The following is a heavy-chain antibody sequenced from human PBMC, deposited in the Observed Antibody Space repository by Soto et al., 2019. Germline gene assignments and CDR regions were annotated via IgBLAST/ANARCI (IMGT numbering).Heavy chain of an antibody. D-gene: IGHD5-18*01. V-gene: IGHV1-3*01. CDR2: INAGNGNT. J-gene: IGHJ6*02. CDR1: GCTVTSYA. CDR3: ARDLGYSYVNYYYYYGMDV. Sequence: ASVKVSFMASGCTVTSYAMHWVRQAPGQRLEWMGWINAGNGNTKYSQKFQGRVTITRDTSASTAYMELSSLRSEDTAVYYCARDLGYSYVNYYYYYGMDVWGQGTTVTV.